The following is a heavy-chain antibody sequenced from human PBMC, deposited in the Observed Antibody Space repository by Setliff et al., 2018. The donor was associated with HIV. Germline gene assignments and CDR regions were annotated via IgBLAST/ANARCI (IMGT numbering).Heavy chain of an antibody. J-gene: IGHJ4*02. D-gene: IGHD3-22*01. V-gene: IGHV3-74*01. CDR1: GFTFSSYW. Sequence: GGSLRLSCTASGFTFSSYWMHWVRQPPGKGLVWVSRISGDGANTDAADSVKGRFTVSRDNAKNTMYLEMKSLRADDTAVYYCGRVTSSSGQRGIDIWGQGTLVTVSS. CDR3: GRVTSSSGQRGIDI. CDR2: ISGDGANT.